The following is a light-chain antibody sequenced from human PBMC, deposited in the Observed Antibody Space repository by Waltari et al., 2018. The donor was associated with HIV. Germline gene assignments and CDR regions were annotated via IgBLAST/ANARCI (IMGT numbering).Light chain of an antibody. Sequence: QSALTQPTSASGSPGQPVTLPCTGTSRDVAAYNHVTWFQQHPGQAPKLMIYDVTKRPSGVPDRFAGSKSGNTASLTVSGLQAEDEADYYCASHAGSKDVFGGGTRLTVL. J-gene: IGLJ2*01. CDR1: SRDVAAYNH. V-gene: IGLV2-8*01. CDR3: ASHAGSKDV. CDR2: DVT.